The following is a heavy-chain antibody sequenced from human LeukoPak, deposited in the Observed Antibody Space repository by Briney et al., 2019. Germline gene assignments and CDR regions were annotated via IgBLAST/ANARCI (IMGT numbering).Heavy chain of an antibody. CDR2: IIPIFGTA. Sequence: GASVKVSCKASGGTFSSYAISWVRQAPGQGLEWMGGIIPIFGTANYAQKSQGRVTITADESTSTAYMELSSLRSEDTAVYYCARKAHDYGDYSAFDIWGQGTMVTVSS. V-gene: IGHV1-69*01. CDR1: GGTFSSYA. CDR3: ARKAHDYGDYSAFDI. D-gene: IGHD4-17*01. J-gene: IGHJ3*02.